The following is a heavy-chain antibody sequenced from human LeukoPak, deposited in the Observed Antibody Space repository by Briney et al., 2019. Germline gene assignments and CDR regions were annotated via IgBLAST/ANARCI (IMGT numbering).Heavy chain of an antibody. D-gene: IGHD6-13*01. J-gene: IGHJ6*04. Sequence: PGGSLRLSCAASGFTFSSYAMSWVRQAPGKGLEWVSAISGSGGSTYYADSVKGRFTISRDNSKNRLYLQMNSLRAEDTAVYYCAKDRRGLGIAAAAQPRGVDVWGKGTTVTVSS. CDR1: GFTFSSYA. CDR3: AKDRRGLGIAAAAQPRGVDV. V-gene: IGHV3-23*01. CDR2: ISGSGGST.